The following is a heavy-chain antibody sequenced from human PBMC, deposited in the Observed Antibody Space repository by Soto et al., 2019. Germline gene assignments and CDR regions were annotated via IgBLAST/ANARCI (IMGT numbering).Heavy chain of an antibody. J-gene: IGHJ1*01. CDR3: ARHEPLPLQH. CDR1: GGSISSSSYY. V-gene: IGHV4-39*01. CDR2: FYYSGST. Sequence: PSETLSLTCTVSGGSISSSSYYWGWVRQPPGKGLEWIGTFYYSGSTSYSPSLKSRVTISVDTSKNQFSLKLSSVTAADTAVYYCARHEPLPLQHWGQGTLVTVSS.